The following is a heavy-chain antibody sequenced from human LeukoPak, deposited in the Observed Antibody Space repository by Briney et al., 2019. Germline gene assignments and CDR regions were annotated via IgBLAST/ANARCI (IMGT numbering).Heavy chain of an antibody. Sequence: ASVKVSCKASGYTFTSYGISWVQQAPGQGLEWMGWISAYNGNTNYAQKLQGRVTMTTDTSTSTAYMELRSLRSDDTAVYYCARDLLSLSEQWLVPDHPFDYWGQGTLVTVSS. CDR3: ARDLLSLSEQWLVPDHPFDY. V-gene: IGHV1-18*01. CDR2: ISAYNGNT. CDR1: GYTFTSYG. J-gene: IGHJ4*02. D-gene: IGHD6-19*01.